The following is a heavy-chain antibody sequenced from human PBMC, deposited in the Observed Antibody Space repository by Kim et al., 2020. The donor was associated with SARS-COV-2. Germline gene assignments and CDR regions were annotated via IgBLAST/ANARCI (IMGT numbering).Heavy chain of an antibody. J-gene: IGHJ5*02. CDR2: ISWNSGSI. Sequence: GGSLRLSCAASGFTFDDYAMHWVRQAPGKGLEWVSGISWNSGSIGYADSVKGRFTISRDNAKNSLYLQMNSLRAEDTALYYCAKDGYYYGSGSPLNWFDPWGQGTLVTVSS. D-gene: IGHD3-10*01. CDR3: AKDGYYYGSGSPLNWFDP. CDR1: GFTFDDYA. V-gene: IGHV3-9*01.